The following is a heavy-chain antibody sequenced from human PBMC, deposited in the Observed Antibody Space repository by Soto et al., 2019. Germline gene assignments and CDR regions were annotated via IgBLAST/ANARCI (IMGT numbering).Heavy chain of an antibody. V-gene: IGHV1-69*12. J-gene: IGHJ4*02. Sequence: QVQLVQSGAEVKKPGSSVKVSCKASGGTFSSYAISWVRQSPGQGLEWMGGIIPIFGTANYAQKFQGRVTMTADESTSTAYMALSSLRSEDTAVYYCARTGDYYGSGGFAYWGQGTLVTVSS. CDR2: IIPIFGTA. CDR3: ARTGDYYGSGGFAY. D-gene: IGHD3-10*01. CDR1: GGTFSSYA.